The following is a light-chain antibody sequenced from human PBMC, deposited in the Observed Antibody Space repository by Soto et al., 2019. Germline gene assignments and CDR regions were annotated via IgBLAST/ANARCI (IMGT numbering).Light chain of an antibody. J-gene: IGLJ3*02. CDR1: SSDVGGYNY. Sequence: QSALTQPASVSGSPGQSITISCTGTSSDVGGYNYVSWYQQHPGKAPKLMIYEVSNRPSGVSNRFSGSKSGNTASLTISGLQAEDEADYYCSSYTSGSTQHFHWVFGGGTKLTVL. V-gene: IGLV2-14*01. CDR3: SSYTSGSTQHFHWV. CDR2: EVS.